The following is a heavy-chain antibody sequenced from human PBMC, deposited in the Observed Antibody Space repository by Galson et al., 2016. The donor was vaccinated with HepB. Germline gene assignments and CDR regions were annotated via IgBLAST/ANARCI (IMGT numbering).Heavy chain of an antibody. Sequence: SLRLSCAASGFIFSNYAMHWVRQAPGKGLEWLASISYDSSNKYYGDSGKGRFTISRDNSKNTLYLQMNSLRPEDTAIYYCAREWRTYAFARGDYWGQGTLVTVSS. D-gene: IGHD2-2*01. CDR2: ISYDSSNK. CDR1: GFIFSNYA. J-gene: IGHJ1*01. CDR3: AREWRTYAFARGDY. V-gene: IGHV3-30*04.